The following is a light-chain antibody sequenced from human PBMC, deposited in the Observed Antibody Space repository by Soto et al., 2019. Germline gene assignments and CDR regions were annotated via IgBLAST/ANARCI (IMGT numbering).Light chain of an antibody. CDR2: CGS. CDR1: QSVGSN. J-gene: IGKJ4*01. CDR3: QQYNNWPLT. V-gene: IGKV3-15*01. Sequence: EMVMTQSPATVSVSPGERATLSCRASQSVGSNLAWYQQKPGQAPRLLIYCGSTRATGIPARISGSGSGTDFTLTISSLQSEDFAVYYCQQYNNWPLTFGGGTNVEI.